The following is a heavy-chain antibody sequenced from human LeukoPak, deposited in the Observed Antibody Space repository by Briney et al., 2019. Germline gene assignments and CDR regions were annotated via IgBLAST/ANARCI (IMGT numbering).Heavy chain of an antibody. CDR2: INPSGGST. V-gene: IGHV1-46*01. CDR3: ARDGTVDYYDSSGYYSDLDLGY. CDR1: GGTFSSYA. Sequence: ASVKVSCKASGGTFSSYAISWVRQAPGQGLEWMGIINPSGGSTSYAQKFQGRVTMTRDMPTSTVYMELSSLRSEDTAVYYCARDGTVDYYDSSGYYSDLDLGYWGQGTLVTVSS. J-gene: IGHJ4*02. D-gene: IGHD3-22*01.